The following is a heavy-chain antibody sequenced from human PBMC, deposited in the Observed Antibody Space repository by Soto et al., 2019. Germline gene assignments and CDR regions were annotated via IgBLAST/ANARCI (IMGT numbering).Heavy chain of an antibody. CDR3: ARERSAAGTGWFDP. J-gene: IGHJ5*02. Sequence: QVQLVQSGAEVKKPGASVKVSCKASGYTFTSYDINWVRQATGQGLEWMGWMNPNSGNTGYAQKFKGRVTMTRNTSISTAYMALSSLRSEDTAVFYCARERSAAGTGWFDPWGQGTLVTVSS. V-gene: IGHV1-8*01. CDR2: MNPNSGNT. CDR1: GYTFTSYD. D-gene: IGHD6-13*01.